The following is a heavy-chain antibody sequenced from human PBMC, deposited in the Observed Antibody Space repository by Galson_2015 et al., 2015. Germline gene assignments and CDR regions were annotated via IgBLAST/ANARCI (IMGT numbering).Heavy chain of an antibody. CDR2: IYPGDSDT. Sequence: QSGAEVKKPGESLKISCKGSGYSFTSYWIGWVRQMPGKGLEWMGIIYPGDSDTRYSPSFQGQVTISADKSISTAYLQWSSLKASDTAMYYCARSLSYYDFWSGYWTDAFDIWGQGTMVTVSS. CDR3: ARSLSYYDFWSGYWTDAFDI. D-gene: IGHD3-3*01. V-gene: IGHV5-51*01. J-gene: IGHJ3*02. CDR1: GYSFTSYW.